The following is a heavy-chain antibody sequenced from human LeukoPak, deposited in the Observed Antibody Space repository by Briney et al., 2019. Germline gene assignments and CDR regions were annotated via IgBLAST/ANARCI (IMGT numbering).Heavy chain of an antibody. Sequence: SETLSLTCTVSGGSMSTYYWSWLRQPPGKGLEWIGYIYHSGSTNYNPSLKSRVTISVDTSKNHFSLKLSSVTAADTAVYYCARAGYSGSDFSVWGKGTTVTVSS. V-gene: IGHV4-59*01. CDR1: GGSMSTYY. J-gene: IGHJ6*04. D-gene: IGHD5-12*01. CDR2: IYHSGST. CDR3: ARAGYSGSDFSV.